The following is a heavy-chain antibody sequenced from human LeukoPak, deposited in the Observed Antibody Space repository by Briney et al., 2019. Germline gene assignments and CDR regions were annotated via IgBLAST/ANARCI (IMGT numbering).Heavy chain of an antibody. Sequence: GASVKVSCKASGYTFTGYYMHWVRQAPGQGLEWMGWINPNIGVTNYAREFQGRVTMTRDTSISTAYMELSRLRSDDTAVHYCARDRTKYCRSTSCPLDYWGQGTLVTVSS. V-gene: IGHV1-2*02. J-gene: IGHJ4*02. CDR2: INPNIGVT. CDR3: ARDRTKYCRSTSCPLDY. D-gene: IGHD2-2*01. CDR1: GYTFTGYY.